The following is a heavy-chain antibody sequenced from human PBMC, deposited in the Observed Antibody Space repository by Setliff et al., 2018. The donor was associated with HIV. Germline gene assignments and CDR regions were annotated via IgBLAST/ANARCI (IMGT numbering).Heavy chain of an antibody. V-gene: IGHV3-15*01. D-gene: IGHD2-2*01. CDR2: IKSKTDGGTT. J-gene: IGHJ1*01. CDR3: TTKPPAADFQH. Sequence: GGSLRLSCAASGFTFSNAWMSWVRQAPGKGLEWVGRIKSKTDGGTTDYAVPVKGRFTISRDDSKNTLYLQMNSLKTEDTAIYYCTTKPPAADFQHWGQGTLVTVSS. CDR1: GFTFSNAW.